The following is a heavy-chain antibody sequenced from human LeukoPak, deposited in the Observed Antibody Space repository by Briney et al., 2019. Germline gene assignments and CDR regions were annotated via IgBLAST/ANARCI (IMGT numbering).Heavy chain of an antibody. CDR2: IDNDGSTT. V-gene: IGHV3-74*01. CDR1: GFTVSSNS. J-gene: IGHJ3*02. D-gene: IGHD1-14*01. CDR3: SNYGSGTGPI. Sequence: PGGSLRLSCAASGFTVSSNSLSWVRQAPGKGLVWVSHIDNDGSTTRYADSVKGRFTISRDNAKNTLYLQMNSLRAEDTAMYYCSNYGSGTGPIWGQGTMVAVSS.